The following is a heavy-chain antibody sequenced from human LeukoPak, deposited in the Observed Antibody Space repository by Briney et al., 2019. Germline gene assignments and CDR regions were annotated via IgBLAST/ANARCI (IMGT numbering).Heavy chain of an antibody. Sequence: PSETLSLTCTISGGSFSSYYWSWIRQPPEKGLESVGDVDYRGNTNYNPSLQSRVTISIDTSKNLFSLKLNSVAVADTAVYYCARVEGGAANRQWYGLDVGGKGTRVTVSS. V-gene: IGHV4-59*01. CDR3: ARVEGGAANRQWYGLDV. D-gene: IGHD2-15*01. CDR1: GGSFSSYY. CDR2: VDYRGNT. J-gene: IGHJ6*04.